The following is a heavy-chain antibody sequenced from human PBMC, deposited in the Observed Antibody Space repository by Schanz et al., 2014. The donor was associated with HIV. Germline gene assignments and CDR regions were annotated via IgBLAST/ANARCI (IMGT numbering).Heavy chain of an antibody. D-gene: IGHD4-17*01. J-gene: IGHJ4*02. V-gene: IGHV3-21*01. CDR1: RLTFSGYS. CDR2: ISSSSSYI. Sequence: EVQLVESGGGLVKPGGSLRLACAGSRLTFSGYSMNWVRQAPGKGLEWVSSISSSSSYIFYADSVKGRFTISRDNSKKTLYLQMNSLRGEDTAVYYCATAAVTDYSDNWGQGTLVTVSS. CDR3: ATAAVTDYSDN.